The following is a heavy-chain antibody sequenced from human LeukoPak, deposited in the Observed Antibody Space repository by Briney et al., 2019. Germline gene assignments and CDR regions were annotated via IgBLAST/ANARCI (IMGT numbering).Heavy chain of an antibody. CDR3: ARDSRPIFEWQQLGGDY. J-gene: IGHJ4*02. CDR2: INPSGGST. Sequence: ASVKVSCKASGYTFTSYYMHWVRQAPGQGLEWMRIINPSGGSTSYAQKFQGRVTMTRDTSTSTVYMELISLRSDDTAVYYCARDSRPIFEWQQLGGDYWGQGTLVTVSS. V-gene: IGHV1-46*01. CDR1: GYTFTSYY. D-gene: IGHD6-13*01.